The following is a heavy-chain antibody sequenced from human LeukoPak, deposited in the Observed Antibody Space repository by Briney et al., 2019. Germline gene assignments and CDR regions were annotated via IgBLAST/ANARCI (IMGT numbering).Heavy chain of an antibody. CDR2: ISGSSSYI. CDR3: ARDLAAAGTGTDY. J-gene: IGHJ4*02. CDR1: GFTFSSYT. D-gene: IGHD6-13*01. V-gene: IGHV3-21*01. Sequence: GGSLRLSCAASGFTFSSYTMNWVRQAPGKGLEWVSSISGSSSYIYYADSVKGRFTISRDNAKNSLYLQMNSLRAEDTAVYYCARDLAAAGTGTDYWGQGTLVTVSS.